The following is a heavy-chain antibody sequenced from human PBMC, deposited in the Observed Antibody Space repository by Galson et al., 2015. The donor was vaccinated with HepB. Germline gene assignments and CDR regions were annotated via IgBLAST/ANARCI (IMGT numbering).Heavy chain of an antibody. CDR3: ARDLAIGGSGSYYNYYYYYGMDV. D-gene: IGHD3-10*01. CDR2: ISYDGSNK. CDR1: GFTFSSYA. Sequence: SLRLSCAASGFTFSSYAMHWVRQAPGKGLEWVAVISYDGSNKYYADSVKGRFTISRDNSKNTLYLQMNSLRAEDTAVYYCARDLAIGGSGSYYNYYYYYGMDVWGQGTTVTVSS. J-gene: IGHJ6*02. V-gene: IGHV3-30*04.